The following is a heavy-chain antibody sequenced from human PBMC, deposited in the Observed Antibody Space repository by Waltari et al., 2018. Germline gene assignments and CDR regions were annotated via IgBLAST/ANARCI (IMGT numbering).Heavy chain of an antibody. Sequence: EVQLVQSGAQVKKSGESLKISCKASGYDFTTYWIAWVRQTPGKGLEWMGIIYAGDSDTKYSPSFQGQITIAVDKSISVAYLQWTSLKASDSGFYYCARGSGYRSDKWFAPWGQGTLVSVSS. V-gene: IGHV5-51*01. CDR3: ARGSGYRSDKWFAP. CDR1: GYDFTTYW. J-gene: IGHJ5*02. CDR2: IYAGDSDT. D-gene: IGHD3-22*01.